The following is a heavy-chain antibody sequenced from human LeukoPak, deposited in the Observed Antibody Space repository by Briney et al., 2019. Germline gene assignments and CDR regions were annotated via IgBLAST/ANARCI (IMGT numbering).Heavy chain of an antibody. J-gene: IGHJ5*02. CDR2: ISSSGSTI. V-gene: IGHV3-11*01. CDR1: GFTFSDYY. D-gene: IGHD1-1*01. CDR3: ARDRGTGPPNGNWFDP. Sequence: PGGSLRLSCAASGFTFSDYYMSWLRQAPGKGLEWVSYISSSGSTIYYADSVKGRFTISRDNAKNSLYLQMNSLRAEDTAVYYCARDRGTGPPNGNWFDPWGQGTLVTVSS.